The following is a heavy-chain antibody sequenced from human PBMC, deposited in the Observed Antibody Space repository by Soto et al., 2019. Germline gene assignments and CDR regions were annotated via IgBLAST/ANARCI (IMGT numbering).Heavy chain of an antibody. CDR2: IWHDGSNK. CDR1: GFTFSSYG. D-gene: IGHD7-27*01. J-gene: IGHJ6*02. CDR3: AREPLGYYYGMDV. Sequence: QVQLVESGGGVVQPGRSLRLSCAASGFTFSSYGMHWVRQAPGKGLEWVAVIWHDGSNKYYADSVKGRFTISRDNFKNTLYLQMNSLRAEDTAVYYCAREPLGYYYGMDVWGHGTTVTVSS. V-gene: IGHV3-33*01.